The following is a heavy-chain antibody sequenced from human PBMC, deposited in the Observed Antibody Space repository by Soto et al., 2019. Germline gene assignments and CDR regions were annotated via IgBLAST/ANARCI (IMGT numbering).Heavy chain of an antibody. J-gene: IGHJ4*02. CDR2: ISAHNGNT. CDR1: GYAFTTYG. Sequence: QVHLVQSGAKVKKPGASVKVSCKGSGYAFTTYGITWVRQAPGQGLEWMGWISAHNGNTNYAQKLQGRVTVTRDTSTSTAYMALRSLRSDDTAVYYCARGRYGDYWGQGALVTVSS. D-gene: IGHD1-1*01. V-gene: IGHV1-18*01. CDR3: ARGRYGDY.